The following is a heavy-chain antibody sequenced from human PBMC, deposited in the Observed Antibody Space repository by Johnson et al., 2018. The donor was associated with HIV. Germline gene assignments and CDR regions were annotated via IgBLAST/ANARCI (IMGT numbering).Heavy chain of an antibody. V-gene: IGHV3-30*03. J-gene: IGHJ3*02. CDR2: ISHDGYNE. CDR3: ARDRGGSGYYSDDAFDI. CDR1: GFSFGTYA. Sequence: QMLLVESGGGVVQPGRSLRLSCAASGFSFGTYAMHWVRQAPGKGLEWVAVISHDGYNEDYGDSVKGRFTISRDNSKNTLYLQMGSLRAEDMAVYYCARDRGGSGYYSDDAFDIWGQGTMVTVSS. D-gene: IGHD3-22*01.